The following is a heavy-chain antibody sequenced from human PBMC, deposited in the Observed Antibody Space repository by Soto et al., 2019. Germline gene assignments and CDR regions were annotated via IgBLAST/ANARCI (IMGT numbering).Heavy chain of an antibody. CDR2: TYYSGSD. V-gene: IGHV4-59*01. Sequence: SDTLSLTCTVYGSSISSYSWDWISQPPGKGLEWSGYTYYSGSDNYNPSLKSRVTISVDTSTNQFSLKLSSVTAADTAVYYCAGAAATVMYFGAVIEAVWYYCRDFWGQGTTVTFSS. CDR3: AGAAATVMYFGAVIEAVWYYCRDF. J-gene: IGHJ6*02. D-gene: IGHD6-25*01. CDR1: GSSISSYS.